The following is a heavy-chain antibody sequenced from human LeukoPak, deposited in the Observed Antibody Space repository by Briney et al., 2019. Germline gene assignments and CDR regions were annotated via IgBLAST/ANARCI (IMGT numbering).Heavy chain of an antibody. D-gene: IGHD6-13*01. CDR1: GYTFTSYY. CDR3: AREKGSIAAAGTSGMRD. Sequence: ASVKVSCKASGYTFTSYYMHWVRQAPGQGLEWMGIINPSGGSTSYAQKFQGRVTMTRDTSISTAYMELSRLRSDDTAVYYCAREKGSIAAAGTSGMRDWGQGTLVTVSS. CDR2: INPSGGST. V-gene: IGHV1-46*01. J-gene: IGHJ4*02.